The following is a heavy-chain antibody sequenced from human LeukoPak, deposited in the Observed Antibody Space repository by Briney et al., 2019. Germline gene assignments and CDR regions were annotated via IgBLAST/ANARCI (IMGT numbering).Heavy chain of an antibody. CDR2: IYYRGST. CDR3: ARDRGSGWYRPNWFDP. Sequence: SETLSLTCTVSGGSISSYYWSWIRQPPGKGLEWIGYIYYRGSTYYNPSLKSRVTISVDTSKNQFSLKLSSVTAADTAVYYCARDRGSGWYRPNWFDPWGQGTLVTVSS. V-gene: IGHV4-30-4*08. J-gene: IGHJ5*02. CDR1: GGSISSYY. D-gene: IGHD6-19*01.